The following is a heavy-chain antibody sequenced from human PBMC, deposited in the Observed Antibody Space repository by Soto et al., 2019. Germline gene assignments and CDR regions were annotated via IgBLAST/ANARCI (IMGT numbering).Heavy chain of an antibody. Sequence: PGEPVKISCXGSGYSFSNYWIAWVRQMPGKGLEWMGIIFPADSDTKYSPSFQGQVTISADKSISTAYLQWSSLKASDTAMYYCASSVVVPSTMNYFDYCVQGSLVTVSS. CDR2: IFPADSDT. D-gene: IGHD2-15*01. CDR3: ASSVVVPSTMNYFDY. V-gene: IGHV5-51*01. J-gene: IGHJ4*02. CDR1: GYSFSNYW.